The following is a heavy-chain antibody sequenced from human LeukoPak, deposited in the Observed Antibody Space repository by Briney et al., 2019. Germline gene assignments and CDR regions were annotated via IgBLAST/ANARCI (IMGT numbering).Heavy chain of an antibody. J-gene: IGHJ4*02. Sequence: SETLSLTCTVSGGSINTYYWSRIRQPPGKGLEWIGNIYYRGSTNYNPSLKSRVTISVDTSKNQFSLKVTSVTAADTAVYYCARGLRWLYWGQGTLVTVSS. CDR3: ARGLRWLY. V-gene: IGHV4-59*12. D-gene: IGHD4-23*01. CDR1: GGSINTYY. CDR2: IYYRGST.